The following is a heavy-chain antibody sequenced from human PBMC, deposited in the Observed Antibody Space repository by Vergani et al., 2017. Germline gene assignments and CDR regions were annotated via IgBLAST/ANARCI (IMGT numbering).Heavy chain of an antibody. V-gene: IGHV4-4*07. Sequence: QVQMQESGPGLVKTSETLSLTCSAFGAPISYLCWSWLRQPAGKGLEGSGRLCPSGSTNYKPSLKSRVTISVDTSKNDFSLQVTSVTAADTAVYYCTRQPQGGSSGPPSVPTWGQG. CDR1: GAPISYLC. CDR2: LCPSGST. CDR3: TRQPQGGSSGPPSVPT. J-gene: IGHJ4*02. D-gene: IGHD5-12*01.